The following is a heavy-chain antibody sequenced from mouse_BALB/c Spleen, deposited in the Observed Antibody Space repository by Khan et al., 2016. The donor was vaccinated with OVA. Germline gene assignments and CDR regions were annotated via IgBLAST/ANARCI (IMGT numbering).Heavy chain of an antibody. CDR3: ASEEALYCFDY. Sequence: VQLQESGAELVRPGASVKLSCKPSGYIFTSYWIHWVKQRPGQGLEWIARIYPGTDNTYYNEKFKDKATLTADKSSSTAYMQLSSLKSEDSAVYCCASEEALYCFDYWGQGTTLTVSS. D-gene: IGHD3-2*02. V-gene: IGHV1-76*01. J-gene: IGHJ2*01. CDR1: GYIFTSYW. CDR2: IYPGTDNT.